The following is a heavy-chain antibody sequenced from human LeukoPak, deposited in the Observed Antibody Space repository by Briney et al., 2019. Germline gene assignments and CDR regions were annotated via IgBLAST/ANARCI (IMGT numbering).Heavy chain of an antibody. CDR1: GFTFSNYG. D-gene: IGHD4/OR15-4a*01. CDR3: ARRAGAYSHPYDY. V-gene: IGHV3-30*02. Sequence: YPGGSLRLSCAASGFTFSNYGMHWVRQAPGKGLEWVAFIRYDGSDKFYADSVKGRFTISRDNSKNTLYLQMNSLRAEDTAVYYCARRAGAYSHPYDYWGQGTLVTVSS. CDR2: IRYDGSDK. J-gene: IGHJ4*02.